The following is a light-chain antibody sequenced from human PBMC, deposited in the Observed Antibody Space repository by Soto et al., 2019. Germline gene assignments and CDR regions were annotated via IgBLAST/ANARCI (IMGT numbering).Light chain of an antibody. Sequence: EIVLTQSPGTLSLSPGERATLSCRASQSVRSNYLAWYQQKPGRAPRLLIYGASSRATGIPDRFSGSGSGTDFTLTSSRLEPEDFAVYYCQQYGSAPYTFGQGTKLEIK. CDR3: QQYGSAPYT. CDR1: QSVRSNY. CDR2: GAS. J-gene: IGKJ2*01. V-gene: IGKV3-20*01.